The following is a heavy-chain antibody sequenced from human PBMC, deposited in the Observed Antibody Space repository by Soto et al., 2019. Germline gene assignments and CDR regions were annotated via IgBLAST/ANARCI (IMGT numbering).Heavy chain of an antibody. V-gene: IGHV3-11*05. CDR1: GSSFRDYY. Sequence: QVQLVESGGGLVKPGGSLRLSCAASGSSFRDYYMSWIRQSPGKGLEWLSYITIRSSYTHYADSVKGRFTISRDNANNALYLQRNNLSDEDTAVYYCAGGPDNLAVNFDYWGQGTPVTVSS. D-gene: IGHD1-20*01. CDR3: AGGPDNLAVNFDY. J-gene: IGHJ4*02. CDR2: ITIRSSYT.